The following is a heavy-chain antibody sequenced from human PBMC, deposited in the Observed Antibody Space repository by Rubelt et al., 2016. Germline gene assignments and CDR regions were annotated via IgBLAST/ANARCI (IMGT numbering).Heavy chain of an antibody. Sequence: GGSLRLSCSASGFIFSTYWMTWVRQAPGKGLEWVANIRQDGNEKYYVDSVKGRFTISRGNAKDSLFLQMNSLRAEDTAVYYCVRDRDWAFDMWGQGTMVTVSS. CDR2: IRQDGNEK. V-gene: IGHV3-7*01. D-gene: IGHD3/OR15-3a*01. J-gene: IGHJ3*02. CDR3: VRDRDWAFDM. CDR1: GFIFSTYW.